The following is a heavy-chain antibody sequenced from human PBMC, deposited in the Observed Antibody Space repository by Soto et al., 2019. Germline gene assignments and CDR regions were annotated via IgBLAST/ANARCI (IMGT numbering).Heavy chain of an antibody. CDR2: ISYSGETK. Sequence: GGSLRLSCVTSGFTFTKYSMDWVRQAPGKGLEWVSYISYSGETKYYADSLKGRYAISRDDAKNSVYLQMNSLRDEDTAFYYCVRGVVVVVGSTAENFDHWGQGTLVTVSS. J-gene: IGHJ4*02. CDR1: GFTFTKYS. D-gene: IGHD2-15*01. CDR3: VRGVVVVVGSTAENFDH. V-gene: IGHV3-48*02.